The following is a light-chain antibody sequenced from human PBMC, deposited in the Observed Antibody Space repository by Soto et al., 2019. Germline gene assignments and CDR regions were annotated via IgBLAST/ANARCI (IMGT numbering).Light chain of an antibody. Sequence: EVVLTQSPGTLSLSPGEGATLSCRASQRVRSGSLAWYQQKPGQAPRLLIFGASSRATDTPDRFSGSGSGTDFTLTITRVETEDFAVYYCHYYADSPYTFGQGTRLEI. J-gene: IGKJ2*01. V-gene: IGKV3-20*01. CDR1: QRVRSGS. CDR2: GAS. CDR3: HYYADSPYT.